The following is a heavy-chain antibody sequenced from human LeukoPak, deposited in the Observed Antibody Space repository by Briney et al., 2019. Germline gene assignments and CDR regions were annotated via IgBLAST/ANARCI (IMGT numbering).Heavy chain of an antibody. D-gene: IGHD3-22*01. Sequence: SETLSLTCTVAGGSISSYYWSWIRQPAGKGLEWIGRIYTSGSTNYNPSLKSRVTMSGDTSKNQFSLKLSSVTAADTAVYYCARARGYDSSVDAFDIWGQGTMVTVSS. J-gene: IGHJ3*02. CDR3: ARARGYDSSVDAFDI. CDR2: IYTSGST. V-gene: IGHV4-4*07. CDR1: GGSISSYY.